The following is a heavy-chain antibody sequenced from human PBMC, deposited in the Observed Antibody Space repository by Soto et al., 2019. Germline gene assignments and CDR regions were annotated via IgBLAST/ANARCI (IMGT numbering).Heavy chain of an antibody. Sequence: GQFLKICCKGSGYSFKSYWISWVCQIAGKGLEWMGRIDPSDSYTNYSPSFQGHVTISADKYISNAHLQWSSLKASYAATDYCAVITGTKGPDAFDIWVQGIMVTVSS. D-gene: IGHD1-7*01. J-gene: IGHJ3*02. V-gene: IGHV5-10-1*01. CDR1: GYSFKSYW. CDR3: AVITGTKGPDAFDI. CDR2: IDPSDSYT.